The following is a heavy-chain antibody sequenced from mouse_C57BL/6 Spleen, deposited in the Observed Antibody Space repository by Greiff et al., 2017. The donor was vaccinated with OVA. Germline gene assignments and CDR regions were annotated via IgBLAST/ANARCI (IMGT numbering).Heavy chain of an antibody. V-gene: IGHV1-22*01. CDR1: GYTFTDYN. CDR2: INPNNGGT. CDR3: ARSDLLWYPWFAY. D-gene: IGHD2-1*01. Sequence: VQLQQSRPELVKPGASVKMSCKASGYTFTDYNMHWVKQSHGKSLEWIGYINPNNGGTSYNQKFKGKATLTVNKSSSTAYMELRSLTSEDSAVYYCARSDLLWYPWFAYWGQGTLVTVSA. J-gene: IGHJ3*01.